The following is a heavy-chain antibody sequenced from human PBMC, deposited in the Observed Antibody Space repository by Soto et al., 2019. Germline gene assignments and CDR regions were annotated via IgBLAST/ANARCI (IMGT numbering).Heavy chain of an antibody. Sequence: ASVKVSCKASGYTFTSYYMHWVRQAPGQGLEWMGIINPSGGSTSYAQKFQGRVTMTRDTSTSTVYMELSSLRSEGTAVYYCARDLPGNYGSGSYLAYYYGMDVWGQGTTVTGSS. D-gene: IGHD3-10*01. CDR1: GYTFTSYY. CDR3: ARDLPGNYGSGSYLAYYYGMDV. V-gene: IGHV1-46*01. CDR2: INPSGGST. J-gene: IGHJ6*02.